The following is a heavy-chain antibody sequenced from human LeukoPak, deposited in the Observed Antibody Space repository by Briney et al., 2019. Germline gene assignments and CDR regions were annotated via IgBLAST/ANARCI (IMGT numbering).Heavy chain of an antibody. V-gene: IGHV4-39*07. J-gene: IGHJ6*03. Sequence: SETLSLTCSVSGGSISSHSYYWGWVRQPPGKGLEWIGCIYYTGSTYDNPSLKSRVTLSVDTSKNQFSLKLSSVTAADTAVYYCARVASIAAAGTYYYYYMDVWGKGTTVTISS. CDR3: ARVASIAAAGTYYYYYMDV. CDR1: GGSISSHSYY. CDR2: IYYTGST. D-gene: IGHD6-13*01.